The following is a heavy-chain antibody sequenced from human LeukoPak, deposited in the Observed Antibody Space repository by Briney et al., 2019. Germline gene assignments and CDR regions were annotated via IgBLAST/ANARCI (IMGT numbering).Heavy chain of an antibody. V-gene: IGHV3-33*06. D-gene: IGHD6-6*01. CDR2: IWYDGSNK. CDR1: GFTFSSYG. J-gene: IGHJ4*02. CDR3: AKDSEYSSSYVFDY. Sequence: GGSLRLSCAASGFTFSSYGMHWVRQAPGKGLEWVAVIWYDGSNKYYADSVKGRFTISRDNSKNTLYLQMNSLRAEDTAVYYCAKDSEYSSSYVFDYWGQGTLVTVSS.